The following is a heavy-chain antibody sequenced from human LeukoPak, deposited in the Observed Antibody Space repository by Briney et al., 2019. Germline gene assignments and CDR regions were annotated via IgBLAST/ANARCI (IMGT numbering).Heavy chain of an antibody. D-gene: IGHD4-23*01. J-gene: IGHJ4*02. Sequence: SETLSLTCTVSGGSISSYYWSWIRQPPGKGLEWIGYIYYTGSTNYNPSLKSRVTISVDTSKNQFSLKLSSVTAADTAVYYCARHIWGNGYGGNDHTGFDYWGQGTLVTVSS. CDR1: GGSISSYY. V-gene: IGHV4-59*08. CDR3: ARHIWGNGYGGNDHTGFDY. CDR2: IYYTGST.